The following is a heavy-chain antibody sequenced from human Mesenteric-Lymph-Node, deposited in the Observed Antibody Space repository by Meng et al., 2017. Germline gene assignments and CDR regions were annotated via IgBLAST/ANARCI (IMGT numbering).Heavy chain of an antibody. CDR2: IIPIFDTP. V-gene: IGHV1-69*01. J-gene: IGHJ4*02. CDR3: VRAEDISAAGNLFGDY. Sequence: QLSRVMLGSVLNKTGYAVKTSCTASVGTFSSYAISWVGKAPGRVLEWIGRIIPIFDTPNYANKFTGRVPNTEDESTSTAYMEMSRLRFEVTALYYCVRAEDISAAGNLFGDYWGQGTLVTVSS. CDR1: VGTFSSYA. D-gene: IGHD6-13*01.